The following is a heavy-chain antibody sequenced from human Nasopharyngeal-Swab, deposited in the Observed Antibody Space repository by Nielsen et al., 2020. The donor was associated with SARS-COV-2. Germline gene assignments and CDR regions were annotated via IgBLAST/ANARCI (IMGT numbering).Heavy chain of an antibody. CDR1: GCSISSGGYY. CDR3: ARAMIVVVINAFDI. D-gene: IGHD3-22*01. CDR2: IYYSGST. V-gene: IGHV4-31*03. J-gene: IGHJ3*02. Sequence: SATLSLTCTVSGCSISSGGYYWSWIRQHPGKGLEWIGYIYYSGSTYYNPSLKSRVTISVDTSKNQFSLKLSSVTAADTAVYYCARAMIVVVINAFDIWGQGTMVTVSS.